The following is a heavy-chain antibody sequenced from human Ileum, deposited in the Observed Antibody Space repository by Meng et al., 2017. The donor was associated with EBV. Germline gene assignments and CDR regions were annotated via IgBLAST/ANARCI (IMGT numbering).Heavy chain of an antibody. CDR3: ATSRIAKFDR. CDR1: GDSVSSDKTA. J-gene: IGHJ5*02. V-gene: IGHV6-1*01. Sequence: ESGPDLVQLSQTPALSCVISGDSVSSDKTAWNWIRRSTSRGLEWLGRTYRGSRWYYDYALSVKSRINISPDTSKNQVSLQLNSVTDEDTGIYYCATSRIAKFDRWGQGTLVTVSS. CDR2: TYRGSRWYY.